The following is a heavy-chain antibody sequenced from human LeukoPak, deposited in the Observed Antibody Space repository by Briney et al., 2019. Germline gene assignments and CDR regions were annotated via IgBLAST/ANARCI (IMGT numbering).Heavy chain of an antibody. Sequence: PGGSLRLSCVASGFTFSSFGMSWVRQAPGKGLEWVSAISSTGGTACYADSVKGRFTISRDNSKNTLYLQMNSLRAEDTAVYYCAKDGTTYDFDYWGQGTLVTVSS. CDR3: AKDGTTYDFDY. V-gene: IGHV3-23*01. CDR2: ISSTGGTA. D-gene: IGHD1-1*01. CDR1: GFTFSSFG. J-gene: IGHJ4*02.